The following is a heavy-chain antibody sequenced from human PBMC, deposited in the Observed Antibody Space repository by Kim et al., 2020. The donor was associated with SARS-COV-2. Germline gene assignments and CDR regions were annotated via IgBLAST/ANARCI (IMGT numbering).Heavy chain of an antibody. D-gene: IGHD4-17*01. Sequence: TLSLTCSVSGVSVSSRSYFWTWIRQRSGKGLEWIGFVYDSGRTYYNPSLESRTTLSVDTSKNQFSLKLTSVTAADTAVNYCAGDDHGDYIIDSWGQGTLVTVPS. CDR2: VYDSGRT. CDR3: AGDDHGDYIIDS. CDR1: GVSVSSRSYF. J-gene: IGHJ4*02. V-gene: IGHV4-31*03.